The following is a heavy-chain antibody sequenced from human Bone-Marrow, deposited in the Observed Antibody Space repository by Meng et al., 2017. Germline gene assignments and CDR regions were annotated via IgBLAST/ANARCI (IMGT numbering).Heavy chain of an antibody. CDR1: GFTFSSYW. D-gene: IGHD3-10*01. CDR2: INSDGSST. V-gene: IGHV3-74*01. J-gene: IGHJ3*01. CDR3: AKDRESYNSIWDAFDV. Sequence: GESLKISCAASGFTFSSYWMHWVRQAPGKGLVWVSRINSDGSSTSYADSVKGRFTISRDNAKNTLYLQMNSLRAEDTAVYYCAKDRESYNSIWDAFDVWGQGILVTVSS.